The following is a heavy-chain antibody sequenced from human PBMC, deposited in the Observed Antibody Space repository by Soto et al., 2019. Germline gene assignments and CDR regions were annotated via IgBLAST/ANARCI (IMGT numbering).Heavy chain of an antibody. D-gene: IGHD5-12*01. Sequence: SVQVSCKASGGTFSSYGISWVRQAPGQGLEWMGGIIPVFGRPNYAQRFRGRLTITADESTNTSYMELIDLTSEDTAVYYCAREASGYDFWGQGTQVTVSS. CDR3: AREASGYDF. CDR2: IIPVFGRP. CDR1: GGTFSSYG. V-gene: IGHV1-69*13. J-gene: IGHJ1*01.